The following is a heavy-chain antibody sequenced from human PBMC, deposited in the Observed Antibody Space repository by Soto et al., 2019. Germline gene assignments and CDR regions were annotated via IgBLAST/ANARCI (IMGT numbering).Heavy chain of an antibody. CDR1: GDSISSASYF. Sequence: PSEPLSLTCTVSGDSISSASYFWGWIRQPPGKGLEWSGSVYFVGNSYYNSSLKSRVSISVDASKNQFSLRLSSMTAADTGVYYGARVVDCRYGICSFWFDSWGQGTLVTVSS. J-gene: IGHJ5*01. CDR2: VYFVGNS. V-gene: IGHV4-39*01. CDR3: ARVVDCRYGICSFWFDS. D-gene: IGHD3-10*02.